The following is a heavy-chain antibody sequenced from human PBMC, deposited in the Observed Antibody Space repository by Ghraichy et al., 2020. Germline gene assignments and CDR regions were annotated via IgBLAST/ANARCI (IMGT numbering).Heavy chain of an antibody. CDR2: ISRRSSPT. D-gene: IGHD5-18*01. CDR1: GYTFSDYS. Sequence: GGSLRLSCTACGYTFSDYSMIWVGQAPGNGLKWVSSISRRSSPTYYADSVQGRFTISRDNAKNSVYLQMNSLRAEDTALYYCVRQVGDDSSNWFDPLGQGTLVTVSS. V-gene: IGHV3-21*01. CDR3: VRQVGDDSSNWFDP. J-gene: IGHJ5*02.